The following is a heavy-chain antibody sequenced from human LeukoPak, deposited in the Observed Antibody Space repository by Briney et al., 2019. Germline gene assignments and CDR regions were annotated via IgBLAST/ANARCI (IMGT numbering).Heavy chain of an antibody. D-gene: IGHD6-19*01. CDR3: AKASGWYGDVDY. J-gene: IGHJ4*02. V-gene: IGHV3-48*01. CDR2: ISSSSTV. CDR1: GFTFSSYS. Sequence: GGSLRLSCAASGFTFSSYSMNWVRQAPGKGLEWVSYISSSSTVYYADSVKGRFTISRDNSKNTLYLQMNSLRAEDTAVYYCAKASGWYGDVDYWGQGTLVTVSS.